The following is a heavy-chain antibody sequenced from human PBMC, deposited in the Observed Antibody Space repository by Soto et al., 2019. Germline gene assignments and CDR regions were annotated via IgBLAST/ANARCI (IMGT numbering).Heavy chain of an antibody. D-gene: IGHD6-19*01. CDR1: GFTFTSDS. CDR2: ISSHGRDI. J-gene: IGHJ4*02. Sequence: LRLSCEASGFTFTSDSMTWVRQAPGKGLEWVSSISSHGRDIFYADSVKGRFTISRDNAKDSLHLQMNSLTGEDSAVYYCARGAALAGKLDLWGQGTLVTVS. V-gene: IGHV3-21*06. CDR3: ARGAALAGKLDL.